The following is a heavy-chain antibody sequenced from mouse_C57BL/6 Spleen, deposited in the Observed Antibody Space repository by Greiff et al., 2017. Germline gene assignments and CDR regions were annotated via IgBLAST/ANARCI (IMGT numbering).Heavy chain of an antibody. CDR1: GFTFSSYA. J-gene: IGHJ2*01. V-gene: IGHV5-4*01. Sequence: EVQLVESGGGLVKPGGSLKLSCAASGFTFSSYAMSWVRQTPEKRLEWVATISDGGSYTYYPDNVKGRFTISRDNAKNNLYLQMSQLKSEDTAMYYCARLYYYGSSYVDYWGQGTTLTVSS. CDR3: ARLYYYGSSYVDY. D-gene: IGHD1-1*01. CDR2: ISDGGSYT.